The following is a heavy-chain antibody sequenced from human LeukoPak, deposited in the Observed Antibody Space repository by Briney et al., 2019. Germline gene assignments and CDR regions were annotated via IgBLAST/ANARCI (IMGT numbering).Heavy chain of an antibody. D-gene: IGHD6-13*01. J-gene: IGHJ4*02. CDR3: AKDLGRPQQLVFDY. CDR2: INSDGSST. Sequence: GGSLRLSCAASGFTFSSYWMHWVRQGPGKGLVWVSRINSDGSSTNYADSVKGRFTISRDNAKNTLYLQMNSLRAEDTAVYYCAKDLGRPQQLVFDYWGQGTLVTVSS. CDR1: GFTFSSYW. V-gene: IGHV3-74*01.